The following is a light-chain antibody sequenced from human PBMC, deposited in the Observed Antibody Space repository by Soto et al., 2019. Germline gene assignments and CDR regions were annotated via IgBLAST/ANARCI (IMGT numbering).Light chain of an antibody. CDR1: QSLLDSDDGKMY. CDR3: MQRIEFTWT. CDR2: TLS. Sequence: DIVMTQSPLSLPVTPGEPATISCRPSQSLLDSDDGKMYLDWFLQRQGQSPQXXIYTLSHRESGVPDRFSGSGAGTDFTRKISRVEAEDVGVYYCMQRIEFTWTFGQGTKVDIK. J-gene: IGKJ1*01. V-gene: IGKV2-40*01.